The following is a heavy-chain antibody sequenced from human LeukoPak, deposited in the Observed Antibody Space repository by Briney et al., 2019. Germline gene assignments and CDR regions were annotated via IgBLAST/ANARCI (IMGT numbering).Heavy chain of an antibody. CDR1: GGSISSYY. CDR2: IYYSGST. V-gene: IGHV4-59*08. CDR3: ARLDYDFWSGDDNWFDP. Sequence: PSETLSLTCTVSGGSISSYYWSWIRQPPGKGLEWIGYIYYSGSTNYNPSLKSRVTISVDTSKNQFSLKLSSVTAADTAVYYCARLDYDFWSGDDNWFDPWGQGTLVTVSS. J-gene: IGHJ5*02. D-gene: IGHD3-3*01.